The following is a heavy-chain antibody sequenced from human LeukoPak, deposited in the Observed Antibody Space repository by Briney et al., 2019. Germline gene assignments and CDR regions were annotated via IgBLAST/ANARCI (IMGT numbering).Heavy chain of an antibody. D-gene: IGHD4-17*01. V-gene: IGHV4-59*08. J-gene: IGHJ6*02. CDR1: GGSIGSYY. CDR3: ARLLVPTTYFYYYCGMDV. CDR2: IYYSGST. Sequence: SETLSLTCTVSGGSIGSYYWSWIRQPPGKGLEWIGYIYYSGSTNYNPSLKSRVTISVDTSKNQFSLKLSSVTAADTAVYYCARLLVPTTYFYYYCGMDVWGQGTTVTVSS.